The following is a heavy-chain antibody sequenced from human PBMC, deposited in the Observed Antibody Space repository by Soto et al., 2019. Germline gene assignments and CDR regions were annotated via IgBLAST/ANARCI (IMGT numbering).Heavy chain of an antibody. CDR2: ISGSGGST. V-gene: IGHV3-23*01. J-gene: IGHJ2*01. CDR3: AKPLNWGDWYFDL. Sequence: GGSLRLSCVASGFTFSSYAMSWVRQAPGKGLEWVSAISGSGGSTYYADSVKGRFTISRDNSKNTLYLQMNSLRAEDTAVYYCAKPLNWGDWYFDLWGRGTLVTVSS. D-gene: IGHD7-27*01. CDR1: GFTFSSYA.